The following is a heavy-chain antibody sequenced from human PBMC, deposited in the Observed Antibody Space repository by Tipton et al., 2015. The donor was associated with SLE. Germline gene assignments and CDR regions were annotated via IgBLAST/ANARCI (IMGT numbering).Heavy chain of an antibody. D-gene: IGHD3-10*01. V-gene: IGHV4-34*01. J-gene: IGHJ6*03. CDR1: RDSFSDYF. CDR3: ARGVRYYGSQTYPYHYFYMDV. Sequence: TLSLTCAVYRDSFSDYFWTWIRQPPGKGLQWIGEINHGRGTNYSPSLKSRVTISLDKSQNQFSLKLSSVTAADTAVYYCARGVRYYGSQTYPYHYFYMDVWGKGTTVTVSS. CDR2: INHGRGT.